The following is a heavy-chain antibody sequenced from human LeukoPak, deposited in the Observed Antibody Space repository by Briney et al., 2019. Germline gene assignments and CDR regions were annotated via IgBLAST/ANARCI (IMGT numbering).Heavy chain of an antibody. J-gene: IGHJ3*02. V-gene: IGHV3-7*01. CDR2: IKQDGSEK. CDR1: GFTFSSNW. Sequence: GGSLRLSCAASGFTFSSNWMSWVRQAPGKGLEWVANIKQDGSEKYYVDSVKGRFTISRDNAKNSLYLQMNSLRAEDTAVYYCARDGTADAFDIWGQGTMVTVSS. CDR3: ARDGTADAFDI. D-gene: IGHD1-26*01.